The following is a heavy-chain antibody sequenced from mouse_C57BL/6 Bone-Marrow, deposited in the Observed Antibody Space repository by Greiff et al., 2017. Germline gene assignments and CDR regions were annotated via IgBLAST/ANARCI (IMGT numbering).Heavy chain of an antibody. CDR1: GYTFTNYW. V-gene: IGHV1-63*01. J-gene: IGHJ4*01. CDR2: IYPGGGYT. CDR3: ARGYAMDN. Sequence: VKLMVSGAELVRPGTSVKMSCQASGYTFTNYWIGSAKQRPGHGLEWLGDIYPGGGYTNYNEKFKGEATLTADKSSSTAYMQFSRLTSEDSAIYYCARGYAMDNWGQGASVTGSS.